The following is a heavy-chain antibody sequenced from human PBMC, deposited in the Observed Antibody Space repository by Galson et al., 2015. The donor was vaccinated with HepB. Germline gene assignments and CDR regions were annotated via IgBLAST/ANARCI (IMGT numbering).Heavy chain of an antibody. D-gene: IGHD4-17*01. Sequence: SLRLSCAASGFTFSSYGMHWVRQAPGKGLEWVAVIWYDGSNKYYADSVKGRFTISRDNSKNTLYLQMNSLRAEDTAVYYCARAYGDYGPNAFDIWGQGTMVTVSS. CDR2: IWYDGSNK. CDR1: GFTFSSYG. J-gene: IGHJ3*02. V-gene: IGHV3-33*01. CDR3: ARAYGDYGPNAFDI.